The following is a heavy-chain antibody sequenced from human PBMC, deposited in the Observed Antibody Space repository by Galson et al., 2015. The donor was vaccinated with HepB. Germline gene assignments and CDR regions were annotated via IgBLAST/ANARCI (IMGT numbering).Heavy chain of an antibody. CDR2: IYHSGST. J-gene: IGHJ4*02. CDR1: GYSISSGYY. D-gene: IGHD3-22*01. Sequence: SETLSLTCTVSGYSISSGYYWGWIRQPPGKGLEWIGSIYHSGSTYYNPSLKSRVTISVDTSKNQFSLKLSSVTAADTAVYYCASVYYDSSGLGFGYWGQGTLVTVSS. CDR3: ASVYYDSSGLGFGY. V-gene: IGHV4-38-2*02.